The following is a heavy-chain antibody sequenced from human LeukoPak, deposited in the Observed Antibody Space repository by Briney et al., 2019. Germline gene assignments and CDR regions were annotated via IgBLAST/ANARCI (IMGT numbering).Heavy chain of an antibody. Sequence: SETLSLTCTVSGGSISSSSYYWGWIRQPPGKGLEWIGSIYYSGSTYYNPSLKSRVTISVDTSKNQFSLKLSSVTAADTAVYYCARQSRAAAGLFDYWGQGTLVTVSS. J-gene: IGHJ4*02. CDR2: IYYSGST. V-gene: IGHV4-39*01. CDR1: GGSISSSSYY. CDR3: ARQSRAAAGLFDY. D-gene: IGHD6-13*01.